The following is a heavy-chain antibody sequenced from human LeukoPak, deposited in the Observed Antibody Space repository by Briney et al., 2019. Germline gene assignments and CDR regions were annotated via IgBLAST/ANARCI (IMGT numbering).Heavy chain of an antibody. CDR1: GYTFNIYG. J-gene: IGHJ4*02. CDR3: ARGGYSYGYMGYFDY. Sequence: ASVTVSCKASGYTFNIYGIGWVRQAPGQGLEWMEWISAYNGNTNYAQKLQGRVTMTTDTSTSTAYMELRSLRSDDTAVYYCARGGYSYGYMGYFDYWGQGTLVTVSS. CDR2: ISAYNGNT. V-gene: IGHV1-18*01. D-gene: IGHD5-18*01.